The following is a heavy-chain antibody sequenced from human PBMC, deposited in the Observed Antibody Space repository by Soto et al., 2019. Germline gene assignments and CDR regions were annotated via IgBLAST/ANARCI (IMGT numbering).Heavy chain of an antibody. V-gene: IGHV3-53*01. CDR1: GFTVSNSY. CDR2: VYRDGTT. CDR3: ARGPAQSSVNY. D-gene: IGHD3-22*01. J-gene: IGHJ4*02. Sequence: EVQLVESGGGLIQPGGSLRLSCAASGFTVSNSYMSWVRQAPGKGLEWVSLVYRDGTTYYADSVKGRCTISRDKSKNTGYLQKNTVRAEYTGENYWARGPAQSSVNYWAQGTLLTVSS.